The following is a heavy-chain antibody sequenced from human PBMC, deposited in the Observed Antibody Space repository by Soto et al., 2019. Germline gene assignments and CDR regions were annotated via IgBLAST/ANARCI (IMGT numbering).Heavy chain of an antibody. J-gene: IGHJ4*02. V-gene: IGHV4-34*01. CDR2: INHSGST. D-gene: IGHD4-17*01. CDR1: GGSFSGYY. Sequence: QVQLQQWGAGLLKPSETLSLTCAVYGGSFSGYYWSWIRQPPGKGLEWIGEINHSGSTNYNPSLKSRVTISVDTSKNQFSLKLSSVTAADTAVYYCARGGGLETTSFNFDYWGQGTLVTVSS. CDR3: ARGGGLETTSFNFDY.